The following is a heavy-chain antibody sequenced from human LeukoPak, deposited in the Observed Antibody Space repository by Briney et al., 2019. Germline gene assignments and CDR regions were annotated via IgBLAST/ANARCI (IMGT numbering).Heavy chain of an antibody. CDR3: ARTTFFTASGYDY. J-gene: IGHJ4*02. Sequence: ASVTVSCKASGYTFTNYHINWVRQATGQGLEWMGWMNPNNGDSRYAQKFQGRVTITRDTSISTSYMELRSLRSDDTAVYFCARTTFFTASGYDYWGQGTLVTVSS. CDR2: MNPNNGDS. D-gene: IGHD2/OR15-2a*01. CDR1: GYTFTNYH. V-gene: IGHV1-8*03.